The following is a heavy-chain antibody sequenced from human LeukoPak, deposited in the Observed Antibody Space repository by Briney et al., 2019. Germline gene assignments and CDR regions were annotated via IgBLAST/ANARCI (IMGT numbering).Heavy chain of an antibody. CDR2: ISYDGSNK. CDR3: AKGIRHYYDSSGYYSPAPLYYFDY. J-gene: IGHJ4*02. V-gene: IGHV3-30*18. D-gene: IGHD3-22*01. CDR1: GFTFSSYG. Sequence: GGSLRLSCAASGFTFSSYGMHWVRQAPGKGLEWVAVISYDGSNKYYADSVKGRFTISRDNSKNTLYLQMNSLRAEDTAVYYCAKGIRHYYDSSGYYSPAPLYYFDYWGQGTLVTVSS.